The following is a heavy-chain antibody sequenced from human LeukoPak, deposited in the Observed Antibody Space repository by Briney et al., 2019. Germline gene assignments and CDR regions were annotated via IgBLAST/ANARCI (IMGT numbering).Heavy chain of an antibody. CDR1: GGSISSSSYY. J-gene: IGHJ4*02. Sequence: SETLSLTCTVSGGSISSSSYYWGWIHQPPGKGLEWIGSIYYSGSTYYNPSLKSRVTISVDTSKNQFSLELSSVTAADTAVYYCARRGVAAAGEDADFDYWGQGTLVTVSS. V-gene: IGHV4-39*01. CDR3: ARRGVAAAGEDADFDY. D-gene: IGHD6-13*01. CDR2: IYYSGST.